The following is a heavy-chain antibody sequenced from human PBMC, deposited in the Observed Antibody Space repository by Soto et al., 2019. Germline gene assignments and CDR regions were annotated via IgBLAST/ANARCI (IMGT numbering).Heavy chain of an antibody. CDR1: GITFSDHY. Sequence: QAQLVESGGGLVKPGGSLRLSCEASGITFSDHYMTWIRQAPGKGLEWISYISGTAGTIYYADSVKGRFTISRDNAKNSLFLQLTSLTAEDTAVYYCARAPYYGSGTYYYYALDVWGQGTTVTVSS. CDR3: ARAPYYGSGTYYYYALDV. J-gene: IGHJ6*02. V-gene: IGHV3-11*01. D-gene: IGHD3-10*01. CDR2: ISGTAGTI.